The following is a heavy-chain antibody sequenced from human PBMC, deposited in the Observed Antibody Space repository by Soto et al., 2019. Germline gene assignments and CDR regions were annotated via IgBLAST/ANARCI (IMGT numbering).Heavy chain of an antibody. CDR2: INPNSGGT. CDR1: GYTFTIYA. D-gene: IGHD6-6*01. J-gene: IGHJ5*01. Sequence: ASVKVSCKASGYTFTIYAMHWVRQAPGQRLEWMGWINPNSGGTNYAQKFQGWVTMTRDTSISTAYMELSRLRSDDTAVYYCARELTEYSSSPARKYNWFDSWGQGTLVTVSS. V-gene: IGHV1-2*04. CDR3: ARELTEYSSSPARKYNWFDS.